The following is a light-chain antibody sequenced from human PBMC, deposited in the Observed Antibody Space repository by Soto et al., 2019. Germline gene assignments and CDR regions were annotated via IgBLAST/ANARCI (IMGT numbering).Light chain of an antibody. CDR1: QGISNY. CDR3: QKYNSARYT. CDR2: AAS. Sequence: DIQMTQSPSSLSASVGDRVTITCRASQGISNYLAWYQQKPGKVPKLLIYAASTLQSGFPSRFSGSGSGTDFTLTISSLQTEDVATYYCQKYNSARYTFGQGTKLEIK. V-gene: IGKV1-27*01. J-gene: IGKJ2*01.